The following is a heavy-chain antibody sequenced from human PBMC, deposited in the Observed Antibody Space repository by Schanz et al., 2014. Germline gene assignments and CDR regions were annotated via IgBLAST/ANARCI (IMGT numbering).Heavy chain of an antibody. J-gene: IGHJ2*01. Sequence: VHLLESGGGLVEPGGSLRLSCAASGFSFSDYYMSWIRQAPGKGLEWISFINTGSNYINYADSVKGRFTISRDNTKNSLFLQLNSLRADDTAVYYCARNRGSGGQNWYFDLWGRGPLVTVSS. CDR1: GFSFSDYY. V-gene: IGHV3-11*03. CDR3: ARNRGSGGQNWYFDL. D-gene: IGHD1-26*01. CDR2: INTGSNYI.